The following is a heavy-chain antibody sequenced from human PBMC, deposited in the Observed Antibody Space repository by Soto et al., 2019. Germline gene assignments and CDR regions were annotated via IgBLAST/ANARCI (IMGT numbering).Heavy chain of an antibody. CDR2: IMPVFATP. V-gene: IGHV1-69*12. Sequence: QVQLMQSWAEVKKPVSSVKVSCKASGGTFSTSAISWVLQAPGEGLEWVGGIMPVFATPDYAQKCQGRVTISADESTTTAYQELTSLKTDDTAVYSWARDKDPQQVGGNYYYMLDVWGQGTAITVSS. D-gene: IGHD2-2*01. CDR1: GGTFSTSA. CDR3: ARDKDPQQVGGNYYYMLDV. J-gene: IGHJ6*02.